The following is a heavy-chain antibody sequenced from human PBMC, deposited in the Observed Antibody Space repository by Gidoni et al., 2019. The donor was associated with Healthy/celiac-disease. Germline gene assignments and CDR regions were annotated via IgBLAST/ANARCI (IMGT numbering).Heavy chain of an antibody. CDR1: GFTLRSYC. J-gene: IGHJ4*02. CDR2: IKQDGSEN. Sequence: EVQLVESGGGLVHTGGSLRLSCEASGFTLRSYCMSWVRQPQGKGRECVAKIKQDGSENYYVDSVQGRFTISRDNAKNSLYLQMNSLRDEDTAVYYCARERGCSGGSCYPKGFDYWGQGTLVTVSS. V-gene: IGHV3-7*01. CDR3: ARERGCSGGSCYPKGFDY. D-gene: IGHD2-15*01.